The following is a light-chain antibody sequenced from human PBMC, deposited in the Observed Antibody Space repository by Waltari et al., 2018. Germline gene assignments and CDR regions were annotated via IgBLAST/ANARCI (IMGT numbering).Light chain of an antibody. CDR2: AAS. Sequence: DIQMTQSPSSLSASVGDRVTISCRASQSISSYLNWYQQKPGKAPKLLIYAASSLQSGVPSRFSGSGSGTDFTLTINNLQPEDFATHYCQQSYSSPLSFGGGTKVEIK. CDR3: QQSYSSPLS. CDR1: QSISSY. V-gene: IGKV1-39*01. J-gene: IGKJ4*01.